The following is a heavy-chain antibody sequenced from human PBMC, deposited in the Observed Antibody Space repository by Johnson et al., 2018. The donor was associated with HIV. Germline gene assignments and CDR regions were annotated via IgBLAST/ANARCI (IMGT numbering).Heavy chain of an antibody. D-gene: IGHD2-8*01. Sequence: VQLVESGGGLVQPGGSLRLSCAASGFTVSSNYMRWVRQAPGNGLEWVSVIYSGGRTYYADSVKGRFTISRDNSKNTLYLQMNSRRDEDTAGDYCARDSNRYAFDIWGQGTMVTVSS. J-gene: IGHJ3*02. CDR2: IYSGGRT. CDR1: GFTVSSNY. V-gene: IGHV3-66*01. CDR3: ARDSNRYAFDI.